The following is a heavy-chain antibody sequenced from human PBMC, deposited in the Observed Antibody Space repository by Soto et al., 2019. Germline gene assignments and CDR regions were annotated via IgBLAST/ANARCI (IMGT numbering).Heavy chain of an antibody. CDR3: ARVGGSYYYFDY. Sequence: ASVALCCTDSGYTFNSCSIQWVRQAPGQRLEWMGWINAGNGNTKYSQKFQGRVTITRDTSASTAYMELSSLRSEDTAVYYCARVGGSYYYFDYWGQGTLVTVSS. CDR2: INAGNGNT. D-gene: IGHD1-26*01. J-gene: IGHJ4*02. V-gene: IGHV1-3*01. CDR1: GYTFNSCS.